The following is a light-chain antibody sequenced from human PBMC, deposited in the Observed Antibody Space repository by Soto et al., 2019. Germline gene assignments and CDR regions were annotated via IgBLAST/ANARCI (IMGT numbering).Light chain of an antibody. V-gene: IGKV3-20*01. Sequence: EIVLTQSPGTLSLSPGERTTLSCRASQSISSSYLAWYQQKPGQAPRLLVYGSSSRATGMPDRFSGSGSGTDCTLTISRLEPEDFALDYGQQYSSTFWTLGQGTKVESK. CDR3: QQYSSTFWT. J-gene: IGKJ1*01. CDR2: GSS. CDR1: QSISSSY.